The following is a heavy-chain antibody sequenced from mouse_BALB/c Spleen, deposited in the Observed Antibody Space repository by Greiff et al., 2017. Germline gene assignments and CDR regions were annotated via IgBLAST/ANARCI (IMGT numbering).Heavy chain of an antibody. Sequence: EVKLVESGGGLVQPGGSMKLSCVASGFTFSNYWMNWVRQSPEKGLEWVAEIRLKSNNYATHYAESVKGRFTISRDDSKSSVYLQMNNLRAEDTGIYYCTRGYHWYFDVWGAGTTVTVSS. J-gene: IGHJ1*01. CDR1: GFTFSNYW. D-gene: IGHD2-2*01. CDR3: TRGYHWYFDV. CDR2: IRLKSNNYAT. V-gene: IGHV6-6*02.